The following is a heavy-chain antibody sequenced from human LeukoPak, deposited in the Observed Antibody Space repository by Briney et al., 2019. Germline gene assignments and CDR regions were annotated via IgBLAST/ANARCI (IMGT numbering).Heavy chain of an antibody. J-gene: IGHJ3*02. Sequence: PSETLSLTCTVSGGSISSYYWSWIRQPPGKGLEWIGYIYYSGSTNYNPSLKSRVTISVGTSKNQFSLKLSSVTAADTAVYYCARISNSGYNSRGAFDIWGQGTMVTVSS. CDR1: GGSISSYY. CDR2: IYYSGST. V-gene: IGHV4-59*01. CDR3: ARISNSGYNSRGAFDI. D-gene: IGHD3-22*01.